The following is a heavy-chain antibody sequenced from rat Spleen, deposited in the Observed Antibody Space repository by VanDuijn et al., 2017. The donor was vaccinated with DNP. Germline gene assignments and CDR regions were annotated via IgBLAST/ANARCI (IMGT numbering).Heavy chain of an antibody. CDR1: GFTFSDYA. J-gene: IGHJ2*01. CDR2: IIYDGSST. Sequence: EVQLVESGGGLVQPGRSLKLSCAASGFTFSDYAMAWVRQAPKKGLEWVATIIYDGSSTYYRDSVKGRFSLSRDNAKSTLYLQVNSLRSEDTATYYCTSNPHIRTTAPSVLWTPYSESYY. D-gene: IGHD1-11*01. CDR3: TSNPHIRTTAPSVLWTPYSESYY. V-gene: IGHV5-17*01.